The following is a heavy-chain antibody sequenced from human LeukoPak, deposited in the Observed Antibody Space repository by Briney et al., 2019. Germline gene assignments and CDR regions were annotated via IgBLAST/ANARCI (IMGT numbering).Heavy chain of an antibody. Sequence: PGGSLRLSCAASGFTFSSSAMNWVRQAPGKGLEWVSTISGTGDRTYYADSVKGRFTISRDNSKNTLYLQMNSLRAEDTAVYYCAKPQYSRGWFASDIWGQGTMVTVSS. J-gene: IGHJ3*02. V-gene: IGHV3-23*01. D-gene: IGHD6-19*01. CDR2: ISGTGDRT. CDR1: GFTFSSSA. CDR3: AKPQYSRGWFASDI.